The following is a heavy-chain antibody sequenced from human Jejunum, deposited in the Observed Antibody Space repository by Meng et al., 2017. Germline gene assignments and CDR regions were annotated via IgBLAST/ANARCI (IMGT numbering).Heavy chain of an antibody. CDR3: LGWYA. J-gene: IGHJ5*02. D-gene: IGHD6-19*01. CDR1: GFTFSSHY. V-gene: IGHV3-74*01. Sequence: GESLKISCAASGFTFSSHYMYWVRQVPGKGLVTISRINSDGSSAIYADSVKGRFTISRDNAKNTLSLQMNSLGVEDTAVYYCLGWYAWGQGTVVTVSS. CDR2: INSDGSSA.